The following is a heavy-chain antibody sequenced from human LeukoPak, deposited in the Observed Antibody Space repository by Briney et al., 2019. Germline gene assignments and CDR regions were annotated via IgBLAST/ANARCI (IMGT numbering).Heavy chain of an antibody. CDR2: IIPIFGTA. V-gene: IGHV1-69*06. CDR3: ARLEDYCGGAPFDY. J-gene: IGHJ4*02. Sequence: SVTVACQASARTLSSYAISCVRHAPGQGLEWMGGIIPIFGTANHTQKFQGRVTITADKSTSTAYIEVSSLRSEDTAVYYCARLEDYCGGAPFDYWGQGTLVTVSS. D-gene: IGHD4-23*01. CDR1: ARTLSSYA.